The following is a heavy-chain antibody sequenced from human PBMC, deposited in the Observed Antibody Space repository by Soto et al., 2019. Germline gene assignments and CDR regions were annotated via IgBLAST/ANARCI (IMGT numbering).Heavy chain of an antibody. V-gene: IGHV3-33*08. J-gene: IGHJ4*02. CDR1: GFTFSSYG. CDR3: ARDAGYCTNGVCYYFDY. D-gene: IGHD2-8*01. CDR2: IWYDGSNK. Sequence: GSLRLSCAASGFTFSSYGMHWVRQAPGKGLEWVAVIWYDGSNKYYADSVKGRFTISRDNSKNTLYLQMNSLRAEDTAVYYCARDAGYCTNGVCYYFDYWGQGTLVTAS.